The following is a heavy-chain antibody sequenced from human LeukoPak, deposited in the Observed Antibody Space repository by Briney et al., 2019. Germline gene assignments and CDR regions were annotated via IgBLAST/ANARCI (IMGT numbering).Heavy chain of an antibody. Sequence: SETLSLTCTGSGGSISSYYWSWIRQPPGKGLEWIVYIYYSGSTNYNPSLKSRVTISVDTSKNQFSLKLSSVTAADTAVYYCASSRLGTAFDYWGQGTLVTVSS. V-gene: IGHV4-59*01. CDR3: ASSRLGTAFDY. CDR1: GGSISSYY. CDR2: IYYSGST. J-gene: IGHJ4*02. D-gene: IGHD5-18*01.